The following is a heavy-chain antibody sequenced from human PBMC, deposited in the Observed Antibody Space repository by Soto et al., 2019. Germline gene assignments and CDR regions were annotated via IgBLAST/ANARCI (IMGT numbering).Heavy chain of an antibody. CDR1: GYTFTSYA. CDR3: VITWYSSGWYGAFDI. D-gene: IGHD6-19*01. V-gene: IGHV1-3*01. CDR2: INAGKGNT. Sequence: QVQLVQSGAEVKKPGASVKVSCKASGYTFTSYAMHWVRQAPGQRLEWMGWINAGKGNTKYSQKFQGRVTITRDTSASTAYMELSSLRSEDTAVYYCVITWYSSGWYGAFDIWGQGTMVTVSS. J-gene: IGHJ3*02.